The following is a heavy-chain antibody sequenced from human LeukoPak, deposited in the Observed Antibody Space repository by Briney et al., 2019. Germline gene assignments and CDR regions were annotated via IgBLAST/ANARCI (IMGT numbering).Heavy chain of an antibody. CDR2: IYDSGST. D-gene: IGHD3-22*01. J-gene: IGHJ4*02. CDR3: ARRYHYDSGGYFNY. CDR1: GGSISSNGFY. V-gene: IGHV4-39*01. Sequence: SETLSLTCTVSGGSISSNGFYWGWIRRPPGKGLEWIGSIYDSGSTYYNPSLKSRVTISVDTSKNQFSLKLTSVTAADTAVYYCARRYHYDSGGYFNYWGQGALVTVSS.